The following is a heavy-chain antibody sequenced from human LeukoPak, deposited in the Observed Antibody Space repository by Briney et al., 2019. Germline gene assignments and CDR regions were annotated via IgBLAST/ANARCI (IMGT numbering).Heavy chain of an antibody. V-gene: IGHV4-4*02. Sequence: SGTLSLTCAVSGGSISSSNWWSWVRQPPGKGLEWIGEIYHSGSTNYNPSLKSRVTIPVDKSKNQFSLKLSSVTAADTAVYYCARRGLPEDNWFDPWGQGTLVTVSS. D-gene: IGHD2-15*01. CDR3: ARRGLPEDNWFDP. J-gene: IGHJ5*02. CDR1: GGSISSSNW. CDR2: IYHSGST.